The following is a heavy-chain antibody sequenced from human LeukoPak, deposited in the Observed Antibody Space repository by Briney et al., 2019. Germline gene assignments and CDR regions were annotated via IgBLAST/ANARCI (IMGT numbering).Heavy chain of an antibody. D-gene: IGHD3-9*01. V-gene: IGHV1-24*01. CDR3: ATGEGSVGGNILFDY. CDR2: FDLEDGET. Sequence: ASVKVSCKVSGYTLTELSVHWVRQAPGKGREWMGGFDLEDGETIYAQKFQGRVTMTEDTSTDTAYMELSSLRSEDTAVYYCATGEGSVGGNILFDYWGQGTLVTVSS. J-gene: IGHJ4*02. CDR1: GYTLTELS.